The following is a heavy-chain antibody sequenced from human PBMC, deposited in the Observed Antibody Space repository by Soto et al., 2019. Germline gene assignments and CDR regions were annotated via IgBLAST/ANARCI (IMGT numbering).Heavy chain of an antibody. CDR1: GFSLSTSGVG. CDR3: AYLPCSGGSCYWFSFSGMDV. Sequence: QITLKESGPPLVKPTQTLTLTCTFSGFSLSTSGVGVAWIRQPPGKALEWLALIYWDDDKRYRPSLESRLTITKDTSKSRVVLTMPNMDSVDTATYYCAYLPCSGGSCYWFSFSGMDVWGQGTTVTVSS. V-gene: IGHV2-5*02. J-gene: IGHJ6*02. CDR2: IYWDDDK. D-gene: IGHD2-15*01.